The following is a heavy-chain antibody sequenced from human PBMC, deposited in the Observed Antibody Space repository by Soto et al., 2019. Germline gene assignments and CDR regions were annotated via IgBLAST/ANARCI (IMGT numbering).Heavy chain of an antibody. CDR2: IYYSGST. CDR3: GRVGYDFWSGYPAYYFDY. Sequence: PSETLSLTCTVSGGSISSYYWSWIRQPPGKGLEWIGYIYYSGSTNYNPSLKSRVTISVDTSKNQFSLKLSSVTAADTAVYYCGRVGYDFWSGYPAYYFDYWGQGTLVTVSS. J-gene: IGHJ4*02. V-gene: IGHV4-59*01. D-gene: IGHD3-3*01. CDR1: GGSISSYY.